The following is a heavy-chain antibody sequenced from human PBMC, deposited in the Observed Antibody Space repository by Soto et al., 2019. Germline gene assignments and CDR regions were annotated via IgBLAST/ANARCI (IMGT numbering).Heavy chain of an antibody. Sequence: SETLSLTCTVSGGSISSGGYYWSWIRQHPGKGLEWIGYIYYSGSTYYNPSLKSRVTISVDTSKNQFSLKLSSVTAADTAVYYCARQFLYKAVIVGPCDYWGQGTLVTVSS. D-gene: IGHD3-16*02. J-gene: IGHJ4*02. CDR2: IYYSGST. CDR1: GGSISSGGYY. V-gene: IGHV4-31*03. CDR3: ARQFLYKAVIVGPCDY.